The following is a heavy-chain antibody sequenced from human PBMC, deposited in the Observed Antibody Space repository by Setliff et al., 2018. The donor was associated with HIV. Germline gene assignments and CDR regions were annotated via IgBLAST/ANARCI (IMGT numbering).Heavy chain of an antibody. CDR1: GDSINTGDYY. J-gene: IGHJ4*02. CDR2: IYYTGSA. Sequence: SETLSLTCSVSGDSINTGDYYWSWIRQHPGKGLEWIGYIYYTGSAYYNPSLKSRLTISVDASKNQFSLKLSSVTAADAAVYYCARASRWGSIPFDYWGQGTLVTVSS. CDR3: ARASRWGSIPFDY. D-gene: IGHD2-21*01. V-gene: IGHV4-31*03.